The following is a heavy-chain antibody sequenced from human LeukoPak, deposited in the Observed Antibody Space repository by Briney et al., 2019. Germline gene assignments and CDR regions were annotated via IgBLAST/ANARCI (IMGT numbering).Heavy chain of an antibody. CDR3: AKDPLTTVTNFYFDY. D-gene: IGHD4-11*01. J-gene: IGHJ4*02. CDR2: ISYDVSEK. CDR1: GVTFSGDG. V-gene: IGHV3-30*18. Sequence: GGSLRLSCAASGVTFSGDGVRWGREAPGEGLGRGSVISYDVSEKYYADSVKGRFTISRDNSKNTLYLQMNSLRAEDTAVYYCAKDPLTTVTNFYFDYWGQGTLVTVSS.